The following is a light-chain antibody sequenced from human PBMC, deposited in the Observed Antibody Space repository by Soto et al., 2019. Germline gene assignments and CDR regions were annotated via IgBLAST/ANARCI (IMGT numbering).Light chain of an antibody. CDR2: DAS. CDR3: QQYNSYSLWT. J-gene: IGKJ1*01. CDR1: QSISSW. Sequence: DIQMTQSPSTLSASVGDRVTITCRASQSISSWLAWYQQKPGKAPKLLIYDASSLESGVPSRFSGSGSGTEFTLTISSLQPDDFATYYCQQYNSYSLWTFGQGTKVVIK. V-gene: IGKV1-5*01.